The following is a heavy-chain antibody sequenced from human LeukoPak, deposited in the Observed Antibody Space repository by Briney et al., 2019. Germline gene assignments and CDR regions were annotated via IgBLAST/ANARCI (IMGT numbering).Heavy chain of an antibody. CDR3: AKFHIVVVNGYFDY. CDR2: IGGSGDTT. J-gene: IGHJ4*03. D-gene: IGHD2-21*01. CDR1: GFTFSSHW. V-gene: IGHV3-23*01. Sequence: GGSLRLSCAASGFTFSSHWMSWVRQAPGKGLEWVSAIGGSGDTTYYADSVKGRFTISRDYSKNTLYLQMNSLRAEDTAVYYCAKFHIVVVNGYFDYWGQGTLVTVSS.